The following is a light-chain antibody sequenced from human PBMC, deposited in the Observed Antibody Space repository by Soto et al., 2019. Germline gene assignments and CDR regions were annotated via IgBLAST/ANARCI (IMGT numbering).Light chain of an antibody. CDR2: GAS. V-gene: IGKV3-15*01. CDR1: QSVSTN. Sequence: IVMTQSPATLSVSPGKRATLSCRASQSVSTNLAWYQLKPGQAPRLLIYGASTRATGIPARFSGSGSGTEFTLTITRLQSEDFEVYFCQKSSSWPRTFGQGTKV. J-gene: IGKJ1*01. CDR3: QKSSSWPRT.